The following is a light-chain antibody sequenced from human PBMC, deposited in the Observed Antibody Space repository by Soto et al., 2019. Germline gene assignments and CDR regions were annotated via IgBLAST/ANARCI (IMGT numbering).Light chain of an antibody. V-gene: IGLV3-21*02. CDR2: DDR. J-gene: IGLJ3*02. CDR1: DIGSKT. CDR3: QVWDRSNNHVL. Sequence: ELTQPPSVSVAPGQTAMITCGGNDIGSKTVHWYQQRPGQAPMLVVYDDRDRPSGIPERFSGSNSGSTATLTISRVEAGDEADYYCQVWDRSNNHVLFGGGTKVTVL.